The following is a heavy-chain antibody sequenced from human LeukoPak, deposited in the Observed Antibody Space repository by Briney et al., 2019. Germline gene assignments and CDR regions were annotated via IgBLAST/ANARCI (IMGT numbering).Heavy chain of an antibody. D-gene: IGHD3-22*01. CDR1: GGSISSYY. CDR2: IYISGST. J-gene: IGHJ4*02. V-gene: IGHV4-4*07. Sequence: PSETLSLTCTVSGGSISSYYWSWIRQPAGKGLEWIGRIYISGSTNYNPSLKSRVTMSVDTSKNQFSLKLSSVTAADTAVYYCARDWHYYDSSGSNDYWGQGTLVTVSS. CDR3: ARDWHYYDSSGSNDY.